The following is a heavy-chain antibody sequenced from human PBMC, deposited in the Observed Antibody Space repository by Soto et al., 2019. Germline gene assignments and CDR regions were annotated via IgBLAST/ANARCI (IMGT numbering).Heavy chain of an antibody. CDR1: GFSLTTSGVG. J-gene: IGHJ4*02. CDR3: AHSPCSGGTCYLFDH. CDR2: IYWDGIE. Sequence: QITLKESGPTLVKPTQTLTLTCTVSGFSLTTSGVGVGWIRQPPGKAPEWLALIYWDGIERYSPSLRSRLTITMDTSKNQVVLTMTTMDPVYTATYYCAHSPCSGGTCYLFDHWGQGTPVIVSS. D-gene: IGHD2-15*01. V-gene: IGHV2-5*02.